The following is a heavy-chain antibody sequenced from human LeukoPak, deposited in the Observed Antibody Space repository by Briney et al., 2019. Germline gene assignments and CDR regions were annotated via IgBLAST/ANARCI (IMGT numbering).Heavy chain of an antibody. CDR1: GDSISNGVKY. Sequence: PSETLSLTCTVSGDSISNGVKYWSWIRQHPGRGLEWIGYIYHSGRSYYNPSLKSRITMSVDTSKNQFSLNLSSVTAADTAVYYCARDKVECTGGTCQSRVGFDFWGQGTLVTVSS. CDR2: IYHSGRS. D-gene: IGHD2-8*02. J-gene: IGHJ4*02. V-gene: IGHV4-31*03. CDR3: ARDKVECTGGTCQSRVGFDF.